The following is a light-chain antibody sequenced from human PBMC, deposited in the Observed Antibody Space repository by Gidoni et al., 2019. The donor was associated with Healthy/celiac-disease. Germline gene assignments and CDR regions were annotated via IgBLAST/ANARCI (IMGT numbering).Light chain of an antibody. CDR3: QQYGSSSLT. J-gene: IGKJ4*01. V-gene: IGKV3-20*01. Sequence: EIVLTQSPGTLSLSPGESATLSCRASQSVSSSYLAWYQQKPGQAPRLLIYGASSRATGIPDRFSGSGSGTDFTLTISRLEPEDFAVYYCQQYGSSSLTFXGXTKVEIK. CDR1: QSVSSSY. CDR2: GAS.